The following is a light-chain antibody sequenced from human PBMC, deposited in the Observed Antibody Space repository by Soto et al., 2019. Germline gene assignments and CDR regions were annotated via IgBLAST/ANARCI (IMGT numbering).Light chain of an antibody. Sequence: QSALTQPPSASGSPGQSVTISCDGTYSDIGDYNYVSWYQQHPDKVPKLIIYEVTKRPSGVPDRFSGSKSGYTASLTGSDLQPADEAVYYCSSYSGTNSNVIFGGGTKVTVL. J-gene: IGLJ2*01. CDR3: SSYSGTNSNVI. V-gene: IGLV2-8*01. CDR2: EVT. CDR1: YSDIGDYNY.